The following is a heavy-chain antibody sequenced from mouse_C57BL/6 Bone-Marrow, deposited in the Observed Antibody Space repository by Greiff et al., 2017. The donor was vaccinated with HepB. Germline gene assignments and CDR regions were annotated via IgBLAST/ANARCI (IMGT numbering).Heavy chain of an antibody. CDR3: ARLYDYDVGGTLFAY. J-gene: IGHJ3*01. Sequence: EVQVVESGGGLVKPGGSLKLSCAASGFTFSDYGMHWVRQAPEKGLEWVAYISSGSSTIYYADTVKGRFTISRDNAKNTLFLQMTSLRSEDTAMYYCARLYDYDVGGTLFAYWGQGTLVTVSA. CDR2: ISSGSSTI. D-gene: IGHD2-4*01. V-gene: IGHV5-17*01. CDR1: GFTFSDYG.